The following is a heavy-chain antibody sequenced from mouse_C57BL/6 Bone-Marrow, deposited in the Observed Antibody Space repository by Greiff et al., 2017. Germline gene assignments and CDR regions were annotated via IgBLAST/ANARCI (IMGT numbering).Heavy chain of an antibody. CDR2: ISSGSSTI. Sequence: EVQGVASGGGLVKPGGSLKLSCAASGFTFSDYGMHWVRQAPEKGLEWVAYISSGSSTIYYADTVKGRFTISRDNAKNPLFLQMTSLRSEDTAMYYCARSYYGSSWFAYWGQGTLVTVSA. V-gene: IGHV5-17*01. D-gene: IGHD1-1*01. CDR3: ARSYYGSSWFAY. J-gene: IGHJ3*01. CDR1: GFTFSDYG.